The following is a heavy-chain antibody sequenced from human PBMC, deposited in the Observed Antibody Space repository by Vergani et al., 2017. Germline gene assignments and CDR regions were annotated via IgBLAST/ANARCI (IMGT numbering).Heavy chain of an antibody. D-gene: IGHD7-27*01. V-gene: IGHV4-34*01. J-gene: IGHJ4*02. Sequence: QVQLQQWGAGLLKPSETLSLTCAVYGGSFSGYYWSWIRQPPGKGLEWIGEINHSGSTNYNPSLKSRVTISVDTSKNQISLKLSSVTAADTAVYFCARASTGDFNDWGQGTLVTVSS. CDR1: GGSFSGYY. CDR3: ARASTGDFND. CDR2: INHSGST.